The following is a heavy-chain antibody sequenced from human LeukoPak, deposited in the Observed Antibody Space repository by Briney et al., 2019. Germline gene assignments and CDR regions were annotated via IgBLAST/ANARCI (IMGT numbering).Heavy chain of an antibody. V-gene: IGHV4-59*08. CDR2: IYYTGST. CDR3: ARQRVNKWNNLWSFDY. CDR1: GGSISSYY. J-gene: IGHJ4*02. Sequence: SETLSLTCTVSGGSISSYYWSWIRQPPGKGLEWMGYIYYTGSTNYNPSLKSRVTISLDTSKNQFSLKLSSMTAADTAVYYCARQRVNKWNNLWSFDYWGQGTLVTVSS. D-gene: IGHD1/OR15-1a*01.